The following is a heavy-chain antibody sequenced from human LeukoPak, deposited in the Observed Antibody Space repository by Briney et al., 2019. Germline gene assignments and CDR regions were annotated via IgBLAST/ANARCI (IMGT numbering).Heavy chain of an antibody. D-gene: IGHD2-15*01. V-gene: IGHV4-59*01. CDR1: GGSISSYY. Sequence: SETLSLTCTVSGGSISSYYWSWIRQPPGKGLEWIGYIHYSGSTNYNPSLKSRVTISVDTSKNQFSLKLSSVTAADTAVYYCARAYCSGGSCYDYWGQGTLVTVSS. CDR2: IHYSGST. J-gene: IGHJ4*02. CDR3: ARAYCSGGSCYDY.